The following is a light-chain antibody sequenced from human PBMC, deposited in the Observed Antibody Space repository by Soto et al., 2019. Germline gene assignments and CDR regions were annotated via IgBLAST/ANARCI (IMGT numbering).Light chain of an antibody. CDR1: QSISTY. J-gene: IGKJ4*01. V-gene: IGKV1-39*01. Sequence: DIQMTQSPSSLSAFVGDRVTITCRASQSISTYLNWYQQKPGNAPRVLIYAASRLESGVPSRFSGSGSGTDFILTISSRQPEDLGTYYCQQSDDSALTFGGGTKVEIK. CDR2: AAS. CDR3: QQSDDSALT.